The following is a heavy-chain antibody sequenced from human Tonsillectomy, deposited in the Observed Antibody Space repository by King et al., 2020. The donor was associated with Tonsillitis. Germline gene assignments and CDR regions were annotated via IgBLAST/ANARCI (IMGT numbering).Heavy chain of an antibody. J-gene: IGHJ6*03. CDR2: ISYDGSDK. V-gene: IGHV3-30*18. Sequence: VQLVESGGGVVQPGRSLRLSCAASEFTFSSYGMNWVRQAPGKGLEWVAVISYDGSDKYYADSVKGRFTISRDNSKNTLDLQMNSLRPEDTAVYYCAKDHHHMTAGNYMDVWGKGTTVTVSS. CDR1: EFTFSSYG. D-gene: IGHD2-21*01. CDR3: AKDHHHMTAGNYMDV.